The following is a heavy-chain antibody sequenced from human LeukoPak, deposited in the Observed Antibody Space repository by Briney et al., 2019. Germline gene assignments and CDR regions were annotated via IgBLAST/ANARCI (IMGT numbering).Heavy chain of an antibody. J-gene: IGHJ6*03. D-gene: IGHD3-9*01. CDR2: IKQDGSEK. CDR3: ARVRSHHDNLTGQGLYYYYYYMDV. V-gene: IGHV3-7*01. CDR1: GFTFSSYL. Sequence: GGSLRLSCAASGFTFSSYLMSWVRQAPGEGVEWVANIKQDGSEKYYVDSVKGRFTISRDNAKNSLYLQMNSLRAEDTAVYYCARVRSHHDNLTGQGLYYYYYYMDVWGKGTTVTVSS.